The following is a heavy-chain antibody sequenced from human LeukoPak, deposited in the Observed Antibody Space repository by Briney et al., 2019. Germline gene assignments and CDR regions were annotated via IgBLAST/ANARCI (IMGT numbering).Heavy chain of an antibody. CDR2: ISAYNGNT. CDR3: ARLVGNPGYDSSGYYSYYFDY. D-gene: IGHD3-22*01. CDR1: GGTFSSYA. Sequence: ASVKVSCKASGGTFSSYAISWVRQAPGQGLEWMGWISAYNGNTNYAQKLQGRVTMTTDTSTSTAYMELRSLRSDDTAVYYCARLVGNPGYDSSGYYSYYFDYWGQGTLVTVSS. V-gene: IGHV1-18*01. J-gene: IGHJ4*02.